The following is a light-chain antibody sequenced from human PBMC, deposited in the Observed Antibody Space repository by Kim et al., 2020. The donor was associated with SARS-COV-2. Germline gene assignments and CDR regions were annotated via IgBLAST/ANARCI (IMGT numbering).Light chain of an antibody. CDR3: QQYNTDSSA. CDR1: QSISSW. Sequence: DIQMTQSPSTLSASVGDRVTITCRASQSISSWLAWYQQIPGKAPKLLIYKASSLESGVPSRFSGSGSGTEFTLTISSLQPDDFATYYCQQYNTDSSAFGQGTKVDIK. J-gene: IGKJ1*01. V-gene: IGKV1-5*03. CDR2: KAS.